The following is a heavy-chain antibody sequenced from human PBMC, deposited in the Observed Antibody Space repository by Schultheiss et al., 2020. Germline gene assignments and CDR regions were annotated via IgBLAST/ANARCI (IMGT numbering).Heavy chain of an antibody. CDR3: ARYGFRDQFDY. Sequence: LRLSCTVSGGSISSGSHYWSWIRQPAGKGLEWIGRVYSSGSTNYNPSLKSRVTISIDTSKNQFSLKLRSVTDADTAVYYCARYGFRDQFDYWGQGTLVTVSS. D-gene: IGHD3-10*01. J-gene: IGHJ4*02. CDR1: GGSISSGSHY. CDR2: VYSSGST. V-gene: IGHV4-61*02.